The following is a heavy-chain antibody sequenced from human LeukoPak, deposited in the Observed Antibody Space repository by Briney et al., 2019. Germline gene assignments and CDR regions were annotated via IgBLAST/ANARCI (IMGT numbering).Heavy chain of an antibody. CDR3: ARDQHCGGGCPRDDYYGMDV. D-gene: IGHD2-21*02. CDR1: GFTFSRYS. CDR2: INSSSSYI. J-gene: IGHJ6*02. Sequence: GRSLRLSCAASGFTFSRYSMNWVRQAPGQGLEWVSSINSSSSYIYYADSVKGRFTISRDNAKNSLYLQMNSLRAEDTAVYYCARDQHCGGGCPRDDYYGMDVWGQGTTVTVSS. V-gene: IGHV3-21*01.